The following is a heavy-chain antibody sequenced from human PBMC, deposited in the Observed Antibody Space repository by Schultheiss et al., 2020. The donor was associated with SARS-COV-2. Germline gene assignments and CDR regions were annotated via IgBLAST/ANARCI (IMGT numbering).Heavy chain of an antibody. V-gene: IGHV4-34*01. Sequence: SETLSLTCAVYGGSFSGYYWSWIRQPPGKGLEWIGEINHSGSTNYNPSLKSRVTISVDTSKNQFSLKLSSVTAADTAVYYCARATFTIFGVVTKAELYYYYYYMDVWGKGTTVTVSS. D-gene: IGHD3-3*01. J-gene: IGHJ6*03. CDR1: GGSFSGYY. CDR3: ARATFTIFGVVTKAELYYYYYYMDV. CDR2: INHSGST.